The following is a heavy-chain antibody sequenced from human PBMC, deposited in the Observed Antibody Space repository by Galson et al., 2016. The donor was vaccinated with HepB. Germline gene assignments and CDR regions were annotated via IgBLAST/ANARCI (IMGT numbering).Heavy chain of an antibody. D-gene: IGHD5-18*01. J-gene: IGHJ4*01. CDR1: DYGLTRYW. CDR3: AREPIHSYGLGSFDY. Sequence: QSGAEVKKPGESLKISCQGFDYGLTRYWVGWVRQMPGKGLEWIGTIYPGDSNTRNSPSFQGQVTISADKSISTAYLQWSSLKASDTAMYYCAREPIHSYGLGSFDYWGQGTLVTVSS. CDR2: IYPGDSNT. V-gene: IGHV5-51*01.